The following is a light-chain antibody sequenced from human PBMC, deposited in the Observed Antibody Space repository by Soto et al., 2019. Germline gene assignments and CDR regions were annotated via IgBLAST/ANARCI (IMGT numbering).Light chain of an antibody. CDR1: SSNIGSNY. CDR2: SNN. CDR3: AAWDDSLSGRV. Sequence: QPVLTQPPSASGTPGQRVTISCSGSSSNIGSNYVYWYQRLPGTAPKLLIYSNNQRPSGVPDRFSGSKSGTSASLAISGLRSEDEADYYCAAWDDSLSGRVFGGGTKLTVL. J-gene: IGLJ3*02. V-gene: IGLV1-47*02.